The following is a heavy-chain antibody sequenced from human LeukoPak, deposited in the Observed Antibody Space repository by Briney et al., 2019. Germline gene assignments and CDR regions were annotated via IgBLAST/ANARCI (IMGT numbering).Heavy chain of an antibody. CDR2: IWFDGSKR. D-gene: IGHD3-10*01. CDR3: ARDRGSGSYEGYYFDY. Sequence: QPGRSLRLSCAASTFTFSSYGMHWVRQAPGKGLEWVAIIWFDGSKRYYADSVKGRFTISRDNSKNTLYLQINSLRGEDTAVYYCARDRGSGSYEGYYFDYWGQGTLVTVSS. V-gene: IGHV3-33*01. CDR1: TFTFSSYG. J-gene: IGHJ4*02.